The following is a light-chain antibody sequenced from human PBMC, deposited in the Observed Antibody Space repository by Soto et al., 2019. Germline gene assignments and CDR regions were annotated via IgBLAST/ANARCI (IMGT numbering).Light chain of an antibody. V-gene: IGLV1-40*01. J-gene: IGLJ1*01. CDR2: GNS. CDR3: QSYDISLSGYV. CDR1: SSNIGAGYD. Sequence: QSVLTQPPSVSGAPGQRVTISCTGSSSNIGAGYDVHWYQQLPGTAPKLLIYGNSNRPSGVPDRFSGSKSGTSASLAITGLQAEDEADYYCQSYDISLSGYVFGTGTNFTVL.